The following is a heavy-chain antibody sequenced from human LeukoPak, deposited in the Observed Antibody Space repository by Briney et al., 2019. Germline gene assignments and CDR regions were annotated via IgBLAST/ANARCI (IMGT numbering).Heavy chain of an antibody. V-gene: IGHV1-2*02. Sequence: ASVKVSFKASGYTFTGYYMHWVRQAPGQGLEWMGWINPNSGGTNYAQKFQGRVTMTRDTSISTAYMELSRLRSDDTAVYYCARLYYYGSGSANYYYYYGMDVWGQGTTVTVSS. CDR2: INPNSGGT. CDR1: GYTFTGYY. CDR3: ARLYYYGSGSANYYYYYGMDV. J-gene: IGHJ6*02. D-gene: IGHD3-10*01.